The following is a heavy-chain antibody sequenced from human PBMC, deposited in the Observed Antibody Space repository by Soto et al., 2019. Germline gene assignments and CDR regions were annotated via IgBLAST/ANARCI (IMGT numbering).Heavy chain of an antibody. CDR3: ARDLSLDY. Sequence: SETLSLTCTVSGGSVSSGSYYWSWIRQPPGKGLEWIGYIYYSGSTNYNPSLKSRVTISVDTSKNQFSLKLTSVTAADTAVYYCARDLSLDYWGQGTLVPVSS. D-gene: IGHD3-16*02. CDR1: GGSVSSGSYY. CDR2: IYYSGST. J-gene: IGHJ4*02. V-gene: IGHV4-61*01.